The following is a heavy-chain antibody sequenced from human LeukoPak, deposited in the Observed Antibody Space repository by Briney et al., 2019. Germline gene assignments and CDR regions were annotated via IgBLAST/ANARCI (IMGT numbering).Heavy chain of an antibody. J-gene: IGHJ4*02. CDR3: ARVSDSSGYHPGD. Sequence: SETLSLTCAVSGYSVSSGYYWGWIRQPPGKGLEWIGSIYHSGSTYYNPSLKSRVTISVDTSKNQFSLKLSSVTAADTAVYYCARVSDSSGYHPGDWGQGTLVTVSS. CDR1: GYSVSSGYY. CDR2: IYHSGST. V-gene: IGHV4-38-2*01. D-gene: IGHD3-22*01.